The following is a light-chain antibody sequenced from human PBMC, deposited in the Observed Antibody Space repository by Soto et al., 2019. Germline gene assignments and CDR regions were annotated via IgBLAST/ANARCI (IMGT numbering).Light chain of an antibody. V-gene: IGKV1-33*01. J-gene: IGKJ4*01. CDR3: QQYDNFFPT. CDR1: QDISNY. Sequence: DIQMTQSPSSLSASVGDRVTITCQASQDISNYLNWYQQKPGKAPKLLIYDASNLETGVPSRFSQSGSGTDFTFTISSLQPEDIATYYCQQYDNFFPTFGGGTKVEIK. CDR2: DAS.